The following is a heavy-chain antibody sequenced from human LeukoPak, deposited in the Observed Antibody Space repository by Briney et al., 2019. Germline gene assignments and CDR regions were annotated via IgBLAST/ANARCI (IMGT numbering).Heavy chain of an antibody. CDR2: INPNSGGT. D-gene: IGHD2-21*02. J-gene: IGHJ4*02. CDR3: AKDRANCGGDCFSTLGY. V-gene: IGHV1-2*02. CDR1: GYTFTGYY. Sequence: GASVKVSCKASGYTFTGYYMHWVRQAPGQGLEWMGWINPNSGGTNYAQKFQGRVTITRNTSISTAYMELSSLRSEDTAVYYCAKDRANCGGDCFSTLGYWGQGTLVTVSS.